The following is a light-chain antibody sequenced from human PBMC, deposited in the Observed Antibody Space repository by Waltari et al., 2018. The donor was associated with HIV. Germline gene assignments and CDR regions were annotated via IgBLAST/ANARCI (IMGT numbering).Light chain of an antibody. Sequence: EIVLTQSPATLSLSPGDRAILSCRASQSVSNYLAWYQQKPGQAPRLLIYDSTHRATGIPARFSSSGSTTDFTLTISSLEPEDFGVYYCQQRHDWPPLTFGGGTKVEI. J-gene: IGKJ4*01. CDR1: QSVSNY. V-gene: IGKV3-11*01. CDR2: DST. CDR3: QQRHDWPPLT.